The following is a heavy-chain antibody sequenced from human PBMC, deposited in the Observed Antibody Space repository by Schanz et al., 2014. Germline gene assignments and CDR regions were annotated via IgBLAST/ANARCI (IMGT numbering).Heavy chain of an antibody. CDR1: GGTFSRLT. CDR2: VIPILGVT. V-gene: IGHV1-69*02. J-gene: IGHJ5*02. Sequence: QVQLVQSGADVKKPGSSVRVSCKASGGTFSRLTFSWVRQAPGQGLEWMGRVIPILGVTHYAQKFQGRVTITAGKSTTTAYMELNSLNSDDTAVYYCATLDYADSVSWGQGTLVTVSS. D-gene: IGHD4-17*01. CDR3: ATLDYADSVS.